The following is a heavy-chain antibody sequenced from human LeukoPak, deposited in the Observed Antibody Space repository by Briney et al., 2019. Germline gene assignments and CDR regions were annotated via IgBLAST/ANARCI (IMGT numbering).Heavy chain of an antibody. D-gene: IGHD6-6*01. CDR1: GYTLTELS. Sequence: ASVKVSCKVSGYTLTELSMHWVRQAPGKGLEWMGGFDPEDGETIYAQKFQGRVTMTEDTSTDTAYMELSSLRSEDTAVYYCATDVSSSSYFDYWGQGTLVTVSS. CDR3: ATDVSSSSYFDY. V-gene: IGHV1-24*01. J-gene: IGHJ4*02. CDR2: FDPEDGET.